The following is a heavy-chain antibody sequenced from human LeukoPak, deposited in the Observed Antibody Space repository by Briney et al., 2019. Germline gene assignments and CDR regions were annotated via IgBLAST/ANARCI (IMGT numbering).Heavy chain of an antibody. V-gene: IGHV1-8*01. CDR3: ARTRSCITMKTCSNWFDP. J-gene: IGHJ5*02. CDR2: MNPNSGNT. CDR1: GYTFTSYD. D-gene: IGHD3-22*01. Sequence: ASVKVSCRASGYTFTSYDIKWVRQATGQGLEWMGWMNPNSGNTGYAQKFQGRVTMTRNTTISTAYMELSSLRSEDTAVYYCARTRSCITMKTCSNWFDPWGAGTLVTVSS.